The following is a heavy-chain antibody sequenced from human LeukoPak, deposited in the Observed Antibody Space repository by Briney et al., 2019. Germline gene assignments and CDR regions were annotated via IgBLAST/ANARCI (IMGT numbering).Heavy chain of an antibody. Sequence: PGGSLRLSCTASGFTFGDYAMSWFRQAPGKGLEWVGFIRSKAYGGTTEYAASVKGRFTISRDDSKSIAYLQMNSLKTEDTAVYYCTRDPVDGIAVAGYYFDYWGQGTLVTVSS. D-gene: IGHD6-19*01. V-gene: IGHV3-49*03. CDR1: GFTFGDYA. CDR3: TRDPVDGIAVAGYYFDY. J-gene: IGHJ4*02. CDR2: IRSKAYGGTT.